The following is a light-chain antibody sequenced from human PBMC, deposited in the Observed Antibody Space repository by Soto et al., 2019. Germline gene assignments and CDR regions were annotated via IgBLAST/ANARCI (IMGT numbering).Light chain of an antibody. CDR1: QSISSW. CDR3: QQYNSYPFT. CDR2: KAA. Sequence: DIQMPPSPSTLSASVGDRVTITCRASQSISSWLAWYQQKPGKAPKLLIYKAASLESGVPSRFSGSGSGTEFTLTISSLQPDDFATYYCQQYNSYPFTFGPGTKVDIK. V-gene: IGKV1-5*03. J-gene: IGKJ3*01.